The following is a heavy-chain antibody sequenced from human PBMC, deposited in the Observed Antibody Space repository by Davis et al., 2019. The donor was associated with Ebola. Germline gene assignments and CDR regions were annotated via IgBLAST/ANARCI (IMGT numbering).Heavy chain of an antibody. V-gene: IGHV3-43*01. CDR1: GFTFDAYT. CDR2: ISWDGGST. Sequence: PGGSLRLSCAASGFTFDAYTMHWVRQAPGKGLEWVSLISWDGGSTYYADSVKGRFTISRDNSKNSLYLQMNSLRTEDTALYYCAKEYDYGDYSAGGMDVWGQGTTVTVSS. D-gene: IGHD4-17*01. J-gene: IGHJ6*02. CDR3: AKEYDYGDYSAGGMDV.